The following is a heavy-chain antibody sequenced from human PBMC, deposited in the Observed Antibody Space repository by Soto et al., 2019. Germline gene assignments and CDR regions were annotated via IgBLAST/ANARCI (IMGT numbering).Heavy chain of an antibody. CDR2: IYWDDSK. V-gene: IGHV2-5*02. Sequence: QITLKESGPTLVKPTQTLTLTCTFSGFSLPTDRVGVGWIRQPPGKALEWLAVIYWDDSKTYRPSLKSRLTITKDTSKNQVALTXTXXXXVDTXXYXXXXAXXGRSLYWGQGTLVTVSS. J-gene: IGHJ4*02. CDR3: XXAXXGRSLY. D-gene: IGHD1-26*01. CDR1: GFSLPTDRVG.